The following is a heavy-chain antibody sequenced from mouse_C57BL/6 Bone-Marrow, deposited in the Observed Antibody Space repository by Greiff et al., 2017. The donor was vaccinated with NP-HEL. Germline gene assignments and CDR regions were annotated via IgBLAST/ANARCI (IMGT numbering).Heavy chain of an antibody. J-gene: IGHJ1*03. CDR2: ISSGGSYT. CDR3: ARYYYGSRYWYFDV. Sequence: VQLKESGGDLVKPGGSLKLSCAASGFTFSSYGMSWVRQTPDKRLEWVATISSGGSYTYYPDSVKGRFTISRDNAKNTLYLQMSSLKSEDTAMYYCARYYYGSRYWYFDVWGTGTTVTVSS. CDR1: GFTFSSYG. V-gene: IGHV5-6*01. D-gene: IGHD1-1*01.